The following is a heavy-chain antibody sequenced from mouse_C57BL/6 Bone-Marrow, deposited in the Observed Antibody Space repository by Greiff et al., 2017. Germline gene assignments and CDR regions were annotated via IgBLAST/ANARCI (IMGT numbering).Heavy chain of an antibody. V-gene: IGHV5-16*02. CDR2: INYDGSST. CDR1: GFSFSDYY. J-gene: IGHJ3*01. D-gene: IGHD1-2*01. Sequence: EEMLVESEGGLVQPGSSMKLSCTASGFSFSDYYMAWVRQVPEKGLEWVANINYDGSSTYYLDSLKSRFIISRDNAKNILYLQMSSLKSEDTAMYYCARGYWGFAYWGQGTLVTVSA. CDR3: ARGYWGFAY.